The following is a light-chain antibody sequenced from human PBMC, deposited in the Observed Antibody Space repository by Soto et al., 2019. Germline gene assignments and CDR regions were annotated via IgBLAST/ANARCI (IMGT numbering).Light chain of an antibody. CDR3: QQYGSAPWT. CDR1: QSVSSNY. V-gene: IGKV3-20*01. CDR2: AAS. J-gene: IGKJ1*01. Sequence: EIVLTQSPGTLSLSPGERATISCRASQSVSSNYLAWYQQKPGQAPRLLIYAASNRASGIPDRFGDSGSGTDFTLTVSRLEPEDFAVYYCQQYGSAPWTFGQGTKVEI.